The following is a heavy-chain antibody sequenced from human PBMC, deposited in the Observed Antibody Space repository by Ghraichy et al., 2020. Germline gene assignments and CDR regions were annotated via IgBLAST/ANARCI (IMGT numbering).Heavy chain of an antibody. Sequence: SETLSLTCTVSGGSISSYYWSWIRQPPGKGLEWIGYIYYSGSTSYNPSLKSRITISVDTSKNQFSLKLSSVTAADTAVYYCARGPANWNDGFGLYYWGQGTLVTVSS. D-gene: IGHD1-1*01. CDR1: GGSISSYY. J-gene: IGHJ4*02. CDR2: IYYSGST. V-gene: IGHV4-59*01. CDR3: ARGPANWNDGFGLYY.